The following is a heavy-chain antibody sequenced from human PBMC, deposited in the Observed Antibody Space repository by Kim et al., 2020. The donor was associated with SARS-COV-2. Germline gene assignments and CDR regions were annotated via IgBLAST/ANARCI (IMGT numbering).Heavy chain of an antibody. J-gene: IGHJ5*02. V-gene: IGHV1-18*01. CDR1: GYTFTSYG. D-gene: IGHD3-22*01. CDR3: ARGYYYDSSGYLNWFDP. CDR2: ISAYNGNT. Sequence: ASVKVSCKASGYTFTSYGISWVRQAPGQGLEWMGWISAYNGNTNYAQKLQGRVTMTTDTSTSTAYMELRSLRSDDTAVYYCARGYYYDSSGYLNWFDPWGQGTLGTVSS.